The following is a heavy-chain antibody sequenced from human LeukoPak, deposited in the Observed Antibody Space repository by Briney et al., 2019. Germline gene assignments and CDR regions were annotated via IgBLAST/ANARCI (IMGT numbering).Heavy chain of an antibody. Sequence: SETLSLTCTVSGGSISSYYWSWIRQPPGKGLEWIGEINHSGSTNYNPSLKSRVTISVDTSKNQFSLKLSSVTAADTAVYYCARGLWFGGDYYYYYGMDVWGQGTTVTVSS. CDR3: ARGLWFGGDYYYYYGMDV. V-gene: IGHV4-34*01. D-gene: IGHD3-10*01. J-gene: IGHJ6*02. CDR1: GGSISSYY. CDR2: INHSGST.